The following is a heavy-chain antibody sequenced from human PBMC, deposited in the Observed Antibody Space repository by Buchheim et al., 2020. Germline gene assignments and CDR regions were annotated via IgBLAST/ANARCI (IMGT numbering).Heavy chain of an antibody. CDR1: GFTFSSYA. CDR3: AKDLDYSNYRGRQDYYGMDV. J-gene: IGHJ6*02. V-gene: IGHV3-23*01. D-gene: IGHD4-11*01. CDR2: ISGSGGST. Sequence: EVQLLESGGGLVQPGGSLRLSCAASGFTFSSYAMSWVRQAPGKGLEWVSAISGSGGSTYYADSVKGRFTISRDNSKNTLYLQMNSLRAEDTAVYYCAKDLDYSNYRGRQDYYGMDVWGQGTT.